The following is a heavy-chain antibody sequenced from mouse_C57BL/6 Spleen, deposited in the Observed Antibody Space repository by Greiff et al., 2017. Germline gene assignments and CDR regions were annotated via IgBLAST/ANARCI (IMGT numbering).Heavy chain of an antibody. D-gene: IGHD2-4*01. V-gene: IGHV1-54*01. CDR1: GYAFTNYL. CDR2: INPGSGGT. Sequence: VQLQQSGAELVRPGTSVTVSCKASGYAFTNYLIEWVKQRPGQGLEWIGVINPGSGGTNYNEKFKVKATLTAAKSSSTAYMQLSSLTSEDSAVYFCASSPTLYYDYYWFAYWGQVTLVTVSA. J-gene: IGHJ3*01. CDR3: ASSPTLYYDYYWFAY.